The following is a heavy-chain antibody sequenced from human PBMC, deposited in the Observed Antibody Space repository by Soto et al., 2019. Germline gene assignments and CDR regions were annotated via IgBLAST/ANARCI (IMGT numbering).Heavy chain of an antibody. CDR3: ASGIGISGGNSCWYFDL. Sequence: QVQLVESGGGVVQPGRSLRLSCAASGFTFSSYGMHWVRQAPGKGLEWVAVIWYDGSNKYYADSVKGRFTISRDNSKNTLYLQMNSLRAEDTAVYYCASGIGISGGNSCWYFDLWGRGTLVTVSS. CDR1: GFTFSSYG. CDR2: IWYDGSNK. D-gene: IGHD3-10*01. J-gene: IGHJ2*01. V-gene: IGHV3-33*01.